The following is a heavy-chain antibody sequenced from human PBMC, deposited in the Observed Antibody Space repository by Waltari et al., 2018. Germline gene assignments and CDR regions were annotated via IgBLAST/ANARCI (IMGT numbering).Heavy chain of an antibody. CDR1: DFFTDYW. V-gene: IGHV3-74*03. CDR3: TRNPGY. J-gene: IGHJ4*02. Sequence: EVQLVNSGGGLVQPGGSLRLSCAASDFFTDYWLDWVRQAPGKGLVWVSRMKTDGTSISYADSVKGRCTIARDSAKNTYYLQMTSLRAEDTAVYYCTRNPGYWGQGTLVTVSS. CDR2: MKTDGTSI.